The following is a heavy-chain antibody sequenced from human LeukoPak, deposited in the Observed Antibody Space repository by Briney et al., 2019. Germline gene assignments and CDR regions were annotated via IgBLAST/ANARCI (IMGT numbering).Heavy chain of an antibody. CDR1: GFIFSSYG. CDR2: ISYDESNK. CDR3: AKDRDSYGPHYFDY. J-gene: IGHJ4*02. Sequence: GRSLRLSCAVSGFIFSSYGMHWVRQAPGKGLEWVAAISYDESNKYYADSVKGRFTISRDNSKSTLYLQMNSLRAEDTAVYYCAKDRDSYGPHYFDYWGQGTLVTVSS. V-gene: IGHV3-30*18. D-gene: IGHD5-18*01.